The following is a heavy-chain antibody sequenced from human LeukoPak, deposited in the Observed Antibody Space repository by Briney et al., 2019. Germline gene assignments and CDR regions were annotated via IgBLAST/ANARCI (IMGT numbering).Heavy chain of an antibody. J-gene: IGHJ4*02. V-gene: IGHV3-48*03. CDR2: ISSSSSPI. CDR1: GFTFSNYE. CDR3: ARSSGSNLFDY. Sequence: PGGSLRLSCVASGFTFSNYEMNWVRQAPGKGLEWVSYISSSSSPIYYADAVKGRFTVSRDNAKNSLYLQMNSLRADDTAVYYCARSSGSNLFDYWGQGILVTVSS. D-gene: IGHD1-26*01.